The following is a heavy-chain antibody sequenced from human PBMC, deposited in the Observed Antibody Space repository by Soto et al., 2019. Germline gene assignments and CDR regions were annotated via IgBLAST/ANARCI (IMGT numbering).Heavy chain of an antibody. CDR1: GGSISSSSYY. V-gene: IGHV4-39*01. J-gene: IGHJ3*02. CDR3: ARSSGWYSGDAFDI. CDR2: IYYSGST. Sequence: PSETLSLTCTVSGGSISSSSYYWGWIRRPPGKGLEWIGSIYYSGSTYYNPSLKSRVTISVDTSKNQFSLKLSSVTAADTAVYYCARSSGWYSGDAFDIWGQGTMVTVSS. D-gene: IGHD6-19*01.